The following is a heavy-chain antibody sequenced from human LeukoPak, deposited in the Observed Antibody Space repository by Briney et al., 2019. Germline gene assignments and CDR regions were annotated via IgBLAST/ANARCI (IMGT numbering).Heavy chain of an antibody. CDR1: GFTFSSYA. CDR2: IKQDGSEK. CDR3: AREGPNYYGSGSHPPNYYYYYGMDV. J-gene: IGHJ6*02. D-gene: IGHD3-10*01. Sequence: GGSLRLSCAASGFTFSSYAMSWVRQAPGKGLEWVANIKQDGSEKYYVDSVKGRFTISRDNAKNSLYLQMNSLRAEDTAVYYCAREGPNYYGSGSHPPNYYYYYGMDVWGQGTTVTVSS. V-gene: IGHV3-7*01.